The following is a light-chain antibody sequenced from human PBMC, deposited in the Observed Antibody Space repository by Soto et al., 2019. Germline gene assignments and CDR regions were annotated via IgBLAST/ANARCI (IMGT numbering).Light chain of an antibody. CDR3: HQCCNCPWT. J-gene: IGKJ1*01. CDR2: KAS. Sequence: DIQMTQSPSTLSASVGDRVTITCRASQSISSWLAWYQQKPGKAPKLLIYKASSLQSGVPTRFSGSGSGTEFTLTISSLQPDAFAAYYCHQCCNCPWTFGQGTKVELK. CDR1: QSISSW. V-gene: IGKV1-5*03.